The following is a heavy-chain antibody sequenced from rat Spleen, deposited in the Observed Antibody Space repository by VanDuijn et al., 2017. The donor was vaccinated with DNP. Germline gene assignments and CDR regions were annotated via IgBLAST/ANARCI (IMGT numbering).Heavy chain of an antibody. CDR3: ARHDNSDFDY. CDR1: GFTFSNYG. Sequence: EVQLVESGGDLVQSGRSLKVSCAASGFTFSNYGMAWVRQAPTKGLEWVASITNSGGSTYYRDSVKGRFTISRDNAKSSLYLQMNSLKSEDTATYFCARHDNSDFDYWGQGVMVTVSS. V-gene: IGHV5S23*01. CDR2: ITNSGGST. J-gene: IGHJ2*01. D-gene: IGHD1-10*01.